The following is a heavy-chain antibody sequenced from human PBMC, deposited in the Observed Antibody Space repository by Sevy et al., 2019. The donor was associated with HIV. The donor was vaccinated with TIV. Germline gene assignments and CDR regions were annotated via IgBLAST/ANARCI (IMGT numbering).Heavy chain of an antibody. Sequence: GGSLRLSCAASGFTFGTYTMNWVRQAPGKGLEWVPAISGSGGSTYYTDSVKGRFTISRDNSKTTLYLQMNSLRAEDTAVYYCAKGDTSFYGMDVWGQGTTVTVSS. CDR1: GFTFGTYT. CDR3: AKGDTSFYGMDV. D-gene: IGHD5-18*01. V-gene: IGHV3-23*01. J-gene: IGHJ6*02. CDR2: ISGSGGST.